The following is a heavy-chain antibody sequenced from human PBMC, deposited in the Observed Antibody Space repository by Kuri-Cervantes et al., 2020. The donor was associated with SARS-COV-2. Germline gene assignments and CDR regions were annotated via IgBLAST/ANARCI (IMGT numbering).Heavy chain of an antibody. CDR2: ISSSSSYI. J-gene: IGHJ4*02. Sequence: GGSLRLSCTASGSTFSSYSMNWVRQAPGKGLEWVSSISSSSSYIYYADSVKGRFTISRDNAKNSLYLQMNSLRAEDTAVYYCARVAGDPYYFDYWGQGTLVTVSS. CDR1: GSTFSSYS. CDR3: ARVAGDPYYFDY. V-gene: IGHV3-21*01. D-gene: IGHD7-27*01.